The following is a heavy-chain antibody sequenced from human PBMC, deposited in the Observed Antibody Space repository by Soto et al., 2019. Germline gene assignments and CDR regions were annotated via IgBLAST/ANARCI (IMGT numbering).Heavy chain of an antibody. CDR2: IYYSGST. J-gene: IGHJ3*02. Sequence: PSETLSLTWTVSGGSISNHYWSWIRQPPGKGLEWIGYIYYSGSTNYNPSLKSRVTISVDTSKNQFSLKLSSVTAADTAVYYCARVWGGAFDIWGQGTMVTVSS. V-gene: IGHV4-59*11. CDR3: ARVWGGAFDI. D-gene: IGHD3-10*01. CDR1: GGSISNHY.